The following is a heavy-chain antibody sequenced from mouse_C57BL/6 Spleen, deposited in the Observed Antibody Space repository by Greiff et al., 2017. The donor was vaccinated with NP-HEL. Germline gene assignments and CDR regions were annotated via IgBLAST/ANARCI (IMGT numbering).Heavy chain of an antibody. V-gene: IGHV1-64*01. D-gene: IGHD1-1*01. CDR1: GYTFTSYW. CDR2: IHPNSGST. Sequence: QVQLQQPGAELVKPGASVQLSCKASGYTFTSYWMHWVKQRPGQGLEWIGMIHPNSGSTNYNEKFNSKATLTVDKSSSTAYMQLSSLTSEDSAVYYCAREDGSSYYAMDYWGQGTSVTVSS. J-gene: IGHJ4*01. CDR3: AREDGSSYYAMDY.